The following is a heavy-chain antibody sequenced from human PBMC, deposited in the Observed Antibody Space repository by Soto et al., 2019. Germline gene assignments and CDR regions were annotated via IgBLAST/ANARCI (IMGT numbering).Heavy chain of an antibody. Sequence: QVQLVQSGAEVKKPGASVKVSCKASGYTFTSYGISWVRQAPGQVLEWMGWISSYNGNTHYAQKLQGRVTMTTDTSPSTAYIELRSLRSADTAVYYCARDSPPVDYWGQGTLVTVSS. CDR3: ARDSPPVDY. J-gene: IGHJ4*02. CDR1: GYTFTSYG. CDR2: ISSYNGNT. V-gene: IGHV1-18*01.